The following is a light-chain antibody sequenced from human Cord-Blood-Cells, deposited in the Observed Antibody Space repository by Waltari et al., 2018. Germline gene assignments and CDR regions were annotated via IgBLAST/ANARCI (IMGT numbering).Light chain of an antibody. CDR1: QSVSSN. J-gene: IGKJ1*01. Sequence: EIVMTQSPATLSVYPGERATLSCRASQSVSSNLAWYQQKPGQAPRLLIYGASTRATGIPARFSGSGSVTEFTLTISSLQSEDFAVYYCQQYNNWWTFGQGTKVEIK. V-gene: IGKV3-15*01. CDR2: GAS. CDR3: QQYNNWWT.